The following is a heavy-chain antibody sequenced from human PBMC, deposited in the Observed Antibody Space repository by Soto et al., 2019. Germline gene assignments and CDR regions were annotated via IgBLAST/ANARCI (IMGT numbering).Heavy chain of an antibody. V-gene: IGHV1-24*01. Sequence: ASVKVSCKVSGYTLTELSMHWVRQAPGKGLEWMGGFDPEDGETIYAQKFQGRVTMTEDSSTDTAYMELSSLRSEDTAVYYCATPVRRSSWYAFDYWGQGTLVTVSS. CDR2: FDPEDGET. J-gene: IGHJ4*02. CDR3: ATPVRRSSWYAFDY. CDR1: GYTLTELS. D-gene: IGHD6-13*01.